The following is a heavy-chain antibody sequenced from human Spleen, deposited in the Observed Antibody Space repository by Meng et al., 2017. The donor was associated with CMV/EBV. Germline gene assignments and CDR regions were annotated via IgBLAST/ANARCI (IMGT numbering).Heavy chain of an antibody. V-gene: IGHV3-21*01. Sequence: GGSLRLSCAASGFTFHDYAMHWVRQAPGKGLEWVSSISTTSSHIFFADSVKGRFTISRDNAKNSLYLQMNSLRVEDTAVYYCARGFTVSGVVSRYYYYGVDVWGQGTTVTVSS. CDR1: GFTFHDYA. J-gene: IGHJ6*02. D-gene: IGHD3-3*01. CDR2: ISTTSSHI. CDR3: ARGFTVSGVVSRYYYYGVDV.